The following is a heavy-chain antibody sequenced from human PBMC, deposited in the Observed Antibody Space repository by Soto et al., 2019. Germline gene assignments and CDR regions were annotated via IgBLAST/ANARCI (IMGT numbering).Heavy chain of an antibody. CDR1: GFTFDDYA. D-gene: IGHD3-3*01. V-gene: IGHV3-9*01. J-gene: IGHJ3*02. Sequence: EVQLVESGGGLVQPGRSLRLSCAASGFTFDDYAMHWVRQAPGKGLEWVSGISWNSGSIGYADSVKGRFTISRDNAKNSLYLQMNSLRAEDTALYYCAKGGSFENMMGFLEWLPYGEDACDIWGQGTMVTVSS. CDR2: ISWNSGSI. CDR3: AKGGSFENMMGFLEWLPYGEDACDI.